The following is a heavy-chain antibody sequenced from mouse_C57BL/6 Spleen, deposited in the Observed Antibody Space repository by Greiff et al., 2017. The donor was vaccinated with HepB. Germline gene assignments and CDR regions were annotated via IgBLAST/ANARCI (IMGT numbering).Heavy chain of an antibody. Sequence: VQLQQSGTVLARPGASVKMSCKTSGYTFTSYWMHWVKQRPGQGLEWIGAIYPGNSDTSYNQKFKGKAKLTAVTSASTAYMELSSLTNEDSAVYYCTREVIYDGYYPAWFAYWGQGTLVTVSA. D-gene: IGHD2-3*01. CDR2: IYPGNSDT. V-gene: IGHV1-5*01. CDR3: TREVIYDGYYPAWFAY. J-gene: IGHJ3*01. CDR1: GYTFTSYW.